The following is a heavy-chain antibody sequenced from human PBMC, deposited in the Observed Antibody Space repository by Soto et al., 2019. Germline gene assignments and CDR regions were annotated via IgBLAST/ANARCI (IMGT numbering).Heavy chain of an antibody. CDR3: ARGLTTVTTIYMYYYYYYMDV. D-gene: IGHD4-4*01. J-gene: IGHJ6*03. CDR2: INHSGST. V-gene: IGHV4-34*01. CDR1: GGSFSGYY. Sequence: PSETLSLTCAVYGGSFSGYYWSWIRQPPGKGLEWIGEINHSGSTNYNPSLKSRVTISVDTSKNQFSLKLSSVTAADTAVYYCARGLTTVTTIYMYYYYYYMDVWGKGTTVTVSS.